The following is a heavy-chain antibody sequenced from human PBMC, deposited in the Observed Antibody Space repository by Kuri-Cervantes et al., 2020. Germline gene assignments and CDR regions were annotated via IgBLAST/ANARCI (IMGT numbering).Heavy chain of an antibody. J-gene: IGHJ5*02. V-gene: IGHV3-9*01. CDR2: ISWNSGSI. CDR1: GFTFDDYA. CDR3: ARGPYYYGSGSYYYWFDP. Sequence: LSLTCAASGFTFDDYAMHWVRQAPGEGLEWVSGISWNSGSIGYADSVKGRFTISRDNAKNSLYLQMNSLRSEDTAVYYCARGPYYYGSGSYYYWFDPWGQGTLVTVSS. D-gene: IGHD3-10*01.